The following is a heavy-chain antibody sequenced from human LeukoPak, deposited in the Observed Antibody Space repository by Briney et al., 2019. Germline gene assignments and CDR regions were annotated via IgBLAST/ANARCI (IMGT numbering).Heavy chain of an antibody. Sequence: GRSLRLSCAASGFTFDDYAMHWVRHPPGKGLEWVSLISWDSGSIVYADSVKGRVTISRDNAKNSLYLQMNSLRPEDTALYYCAKGPSTTVITDWGQGTLVTVSS. D-gene: IGHD4-17*01. CDR3: AKGPSTTVITD. CDR1: GFTFDDYA. V-gene: IGHV3-9*01. CDR2: ISWDSGSI. J-gene: IGHJ4*02.